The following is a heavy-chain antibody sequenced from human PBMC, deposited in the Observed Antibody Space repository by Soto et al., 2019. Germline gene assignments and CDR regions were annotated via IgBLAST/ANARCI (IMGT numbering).Heavy chain of an antibody. D-gene: IGHD3-10*01. CDR2: IYRGGST. V-gene: IGHV3-53*02. Sequence: EVQLVETGGGLIQPGGSLRLSCAASGFTVSSNYMSWVRQAPGKGLEWVSIIYRGGSTYYAESVKGRFTISRDNSKNTLYLQMNSRRAEDTAVYYCAGDRDRGAFDIWGQGTMVTVSS. J-gene: IGHJ3*02. CDR1: GFTVSSNY. CDR3: AGDRDRGAFDI.